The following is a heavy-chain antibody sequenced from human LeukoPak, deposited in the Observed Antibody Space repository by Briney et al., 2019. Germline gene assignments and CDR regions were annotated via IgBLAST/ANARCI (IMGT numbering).Heavy chain of an antibody. CDR1: GGSISSSSYY. CDR2: IYYSGST. J-gene: IGHJ4*02. CDR3: ARVVYSYGYSDY. D-gene: IGHD5-18*01. V-gene: IGHV4-39*07. Sequence: SETLSFTCTVSGGSISSSSYYWGWIRQPPGKGLEWIGSIYYSGSTYYNPSLKSRVTISVDTSKNQFSLKLSSVTAADTAVYYCARVVYSYGYSDYWGQGTLVTVSS.